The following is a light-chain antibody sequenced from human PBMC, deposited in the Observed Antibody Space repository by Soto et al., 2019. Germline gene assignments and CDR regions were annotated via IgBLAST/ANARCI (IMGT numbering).Light chain of an antibody. V-gene: IGLV1-40*01. CDR2: DNN. J-gene: IGLJ3*02. Sequence: QSVLTQPPSVSGAPGQRVTISCTGSSSNFGAGYAVHWYQQLPGTAPKLLIYDNNNRPSGVPDRFSGSKSGTSASLAITGLQAEDEADYYCQSYDTSLSGLLFGGGTKLTVL. CDR3: QSYDTSLSGLL. CDR1: SSNFGAGYA.